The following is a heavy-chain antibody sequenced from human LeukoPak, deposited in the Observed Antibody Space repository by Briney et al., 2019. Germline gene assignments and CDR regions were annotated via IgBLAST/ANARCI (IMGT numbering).Heavy chain of an antibody. J-gene: IGHJ4*02. CDR2: IYSGGST. CDR1: GFTVSSNY. V-gene: IGHV3-66*02. D-gene: IGHD5-12*01. CDR3: ARDFGGLRYFDY. Sequence: GGSLRLSCAASGFTVSSNYMSWVRQAPEVGQEWVSVIYSGGSTYYADSVKGRFTIFRDNSKNTLYLQMNSLRAEDTAVYYCARDFGGLRYFDYWGQGTLVTVSS.